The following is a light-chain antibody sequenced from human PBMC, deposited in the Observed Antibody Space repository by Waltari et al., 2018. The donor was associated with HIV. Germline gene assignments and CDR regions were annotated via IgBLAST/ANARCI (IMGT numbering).Light chain of an antibody. Sequence: QSALTQPRSVSGSPGQSVTISCTGTTSDVGRDNFVYWDQQHPGKAPKFMIYEVSKRPSGFPDRFSGSKSGNTASLTISGLQAEDEADYYCCSYAGNYTFVFGGGTKLTVL. J-gene: IGLJ2*01. CDR3: CSYAGNYTFV. CDR1: TSDVGRDNF. CDR2: EVS. V-gene: IGLV2-11*01.